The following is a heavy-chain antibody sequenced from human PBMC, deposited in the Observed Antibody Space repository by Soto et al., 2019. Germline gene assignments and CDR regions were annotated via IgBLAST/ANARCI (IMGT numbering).Heavy chain of an antibody. CDR3: AREGGPGFEELLV. Sequence: EVQLVESGGGLVKPGGSLRLSCAASGFTFSSYSMDWVRQAPGKGLEWVSSISTSGAYIYYADSVKGRFTISRANAKNSLFLQMDSLSVEDPAVYYCAREGGPGFEELLVWGQGALVTVSS. D-gene: IGHD3-10*01. CDR1: GFTFSSYS. CDR2: ISTSGAYI. V-gene: IGHV3-21*02. J-gene: IGHJ4*02.